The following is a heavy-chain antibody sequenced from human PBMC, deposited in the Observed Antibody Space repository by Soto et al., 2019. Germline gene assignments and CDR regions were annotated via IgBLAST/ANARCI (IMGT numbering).Heavy chain of an antibody. V-gene: IGHV3-23*01. J-gene: IGHJ4*02. CDR2: ISGSGGST. D-gene: IGHD1-26*01. Sequence: EVQLLESGGGLVQPGGSLRLSCAASGFTFSSYAMRWVRQAPGKGLEWVSAISGSGGSTYYADSVKDRFTISRDNSKNTLYLQMNSLRAEDTAVYYCARRGSGSYYDYWGQGPLVTVSS. CDR1: GFTFSSYA. CDR3: ARRGSGSYYDY.